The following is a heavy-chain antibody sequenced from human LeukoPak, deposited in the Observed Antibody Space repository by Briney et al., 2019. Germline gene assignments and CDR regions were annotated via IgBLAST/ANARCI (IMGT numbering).Heavy chain of an antibody. CDR1: GGSISSSNW. Sequence: SETLSLTCAVSGGSISSSNWWSWVRQPPGKGLEWIGEIYHSGSTNYNPSLKSRVTISVDKSKNQFSLKLSSVTAADTAVYYCARFPASGSYYEGRNYWGQGTLVTVSS. V-gene: IGHV4-4*02. CDR3: ARFPASGSYYEGRNY. D-gene: IGHD1-26*01. CDR2: IYHSGST. J-gene: IGHJ4*02.